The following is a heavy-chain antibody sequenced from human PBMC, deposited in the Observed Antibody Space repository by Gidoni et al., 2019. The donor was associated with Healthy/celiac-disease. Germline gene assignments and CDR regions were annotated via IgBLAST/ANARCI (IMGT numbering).Heavy chain of an antibody. CDR3: ASFWRATLLSAFDI. V-gene: IGHV3-23*01. J-gene: IGHJ3*02. Sequence: EVQLLESGGGFVQPGGSLRLSWAASGFTFSSYAMSWVRQAPGKGLEWVSAISGSGGSTYYADSVKGRFTISRDNSKNTLYLQMNSLRAEDTAVYYCASFWRATLLSAFDIWGQGTMVTVSS. D-gene: IGHD1-26*01. CDR2: ISGSGGST. CDR1: GFTFSSYA.